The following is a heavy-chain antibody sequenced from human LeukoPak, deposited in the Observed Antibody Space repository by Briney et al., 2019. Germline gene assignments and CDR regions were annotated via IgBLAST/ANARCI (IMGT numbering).Heavy chain of an antibody. J-gene: IGHJ4*02. D-gene: IGHD5-24*01. CDR1: GGSISRYY. Sequence: SETLSLTCTVSGGSISRYYWSWIRQPPGKGLEWIGYIYYSGGTKYNPSLESRVTISSDTSKNQFSLNLSSVTAADTAIYYCATVGARPRDGYNFFDSWGQGTLVTVSS. CDR3: ATVGARPRDGYNFFDS. CDR2: IYYSGGT. V-gene: IGHV4-59*01.